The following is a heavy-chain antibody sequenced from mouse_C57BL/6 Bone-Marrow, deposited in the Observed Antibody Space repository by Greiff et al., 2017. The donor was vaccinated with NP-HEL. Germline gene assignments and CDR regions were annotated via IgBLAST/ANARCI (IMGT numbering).Heavy chain of an antibody. CDR1: GFTFSDYG. D-gene: IGHD1-1*01. J-gene: IGHJ4*01. V-gene: IGHV5-17*01. CDR2: ISSGSSTI. Sequence: EVNLVESGGGLVKPGGSLKLSCAASGFTFSDYGMHWVRQAPEKGLEWVAYISSGSSTIYYADTVKGRFTISRDNAKNTLFLQMTSLRSEDTAMYYCAREAYYYGSRFNYYAMDYWGQGTSVTVSS. CDR3: AREAYYYGSRFNYYAMDY.